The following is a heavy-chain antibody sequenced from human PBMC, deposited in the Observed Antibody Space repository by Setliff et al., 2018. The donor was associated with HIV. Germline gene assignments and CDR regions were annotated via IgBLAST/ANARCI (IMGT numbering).Heavy chain of an antibody. CDR1: GFTFSRYP. V-gene: IGHV3-23*01. D-gene: IGHD3-10*02. CDR3: ARENYYVTEY. J-gene: IGHJ4*02. CDR2: LSEGGYDT. Sequence: GGSLRLSCAASGFTFSRYPMSWVRQAPGKGLEWVSSLSEGGYDTYYADSVKGRFTISRDNSKNTLYLQMNSLTAEDTAVYYCARENYYVTEYWGQGTLVTVSS.